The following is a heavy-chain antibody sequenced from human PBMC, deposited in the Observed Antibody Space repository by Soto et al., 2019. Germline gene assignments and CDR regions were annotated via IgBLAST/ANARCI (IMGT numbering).Heavy chain of an antibody. D-gene: IGHD3-3*01. Sequence: ASVKVSCKASGYTFTSYAMHWVRQAPGQRLEWMGWINAGNGNTKYSQKFQGRVTITRDTSASTAYMELSSLRSEDTAVYYCAREASYDFWSVYYFDYGGKEPLFPFPS. V-gene: IGHV1-3*01. CDR1: GYTFTSYA. J-gene: IGHJ4*02. CDR2: INAGNGNT. CDR3: AREASYDFWSVYYFDY.